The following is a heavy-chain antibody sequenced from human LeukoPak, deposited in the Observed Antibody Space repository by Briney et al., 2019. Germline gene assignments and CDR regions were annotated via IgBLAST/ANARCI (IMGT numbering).Heavy chain of an antibody. CDR3: AKDGGYCSGGSCYSGVFVHY. CDR2: IWYDGSNK. D-gene: IGHD2-15*01. CDR1: GFTFSSYG. Sequence: GSLRLSCAASGFTFSSYGMHWVRQAPGKGLEWVAVIWYDGSNKYYADSVKGRFTISRDNSKNTLHLQMNSLRAEDTAVYYCAKDGGYCSGGSCYSGVFVHYWGQGTLVTVSS. V-gene: IGHV3-33*06. J-gene: IGHJ4*02.